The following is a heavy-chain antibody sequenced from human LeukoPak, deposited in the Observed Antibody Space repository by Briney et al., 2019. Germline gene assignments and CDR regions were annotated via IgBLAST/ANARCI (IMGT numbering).Heavy chain of an antibody. CDR2: ISSSSSFR. CDR1: GFNFSSYS. Sequence: PGGSLRLSCAASGFNFSSYSMNWVRQAPGKGLECVSSISSSSSFRYYADSVKGRFTISRDNAKNSLYLQMNSLRAEDTAVYYCARESSGYFYWGQGTLVTVSS. D-gene: IGHD3-22*01. CDR3: ARESSGYFY. J-gene: IGHJ4*02. V-gene: IGHV3-21*01.